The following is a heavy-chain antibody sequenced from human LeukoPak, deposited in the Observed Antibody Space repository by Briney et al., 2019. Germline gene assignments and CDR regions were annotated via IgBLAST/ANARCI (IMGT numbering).Heavy chain of an antibody. Sequence: PSETLSLTCTVSGGSISSYYWSWIRQPPGKGLEWIGYIYYSGSTNYNPSLKSRVTISVDTSKNQFSLKLSSVTAADTAVYYCARGLDDYVWGSYRHKTYYFDYWGQGTLVTVSS. J-gene: IGHJ4*02. CDR2: IYYSGST. CDR1: GGSISSYY. D-gene: IGHD3-16*02. CDR3: ARGLDDYVWGSYRHKTYYFDY. V-gene: IGHV4-59*01.